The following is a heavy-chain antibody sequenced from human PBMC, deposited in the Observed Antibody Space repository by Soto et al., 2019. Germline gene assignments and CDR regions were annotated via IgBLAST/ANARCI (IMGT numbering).Heavy chain of an antibody. CDR2: ISSSGSTI. CDR3: ARDLFTVAGTYYYYYGMDV. J-gene: IGHJ6*02. D-gene: IGHD6-19*01. Sequence: LRLSCAASGFTFSGYEMNWVRQAPGKGLEWVSYISSSGSTIYYADSVKGRFTISRDNAKNSLYLQMNSLRAEDTAVYYCARDLFTVAGTYYYYYGMDVWGQGTTVTVPS. V-gene: IGHV3-48*03. CDR1: GFTFSGYE.